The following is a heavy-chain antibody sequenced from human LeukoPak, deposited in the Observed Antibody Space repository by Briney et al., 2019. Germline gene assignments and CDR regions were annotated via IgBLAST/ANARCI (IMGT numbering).Heavy chain of an antibody. J-gene: IGHJ4*02. Sequence: SETLSLTCAVYGGSFSGYYWSWIRQPPGKGLEWIGEINHSGSTNYNPSLKSRVTISVDTPKNQFSLKLSSVTAADTAVYYCARGRRGLVAVAGTGYFDYWGQGTLVTVSS. D-gene: IGHD6-19*01. CDR3: ARGRRGLVAVAGTGYFDY. CDR1: GGSFSGYY. V-gene: IGHV4-34*01. CDR2: INHSGST.